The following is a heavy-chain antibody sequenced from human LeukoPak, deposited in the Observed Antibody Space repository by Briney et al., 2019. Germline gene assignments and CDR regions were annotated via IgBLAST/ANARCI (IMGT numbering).Heavy chain of an antibody. D-gene: IGHD3-3*01. Sequence: ASVKVSCKASGGTFSSYAISWVRQAPGQGLEWMGGIIPIFGTANYAQKFQGRVTMTIDTSTSTAYMELRSLRSDDTAVYYCARDFGAALTGRTYYFDFWGQGILVTVSS. V-gene: IGHV1-69*05. CDR2: IIPIFGTA. CDR3: ARDFGAALTGRTYYFDF. J-gene: IGHJ4*02. CDR1: GGTFSSYA.